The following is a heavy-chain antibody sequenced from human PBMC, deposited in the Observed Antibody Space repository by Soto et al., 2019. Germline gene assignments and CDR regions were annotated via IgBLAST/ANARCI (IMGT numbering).Heavy chain of an antibody. CDR1: GYTFTSNA. V-gene: IGHV1-3*01. Sequence: ASVKVSCKASGYTFTSNAMHWVRQAPGQRLEWMGWINAGNGNTKYSQKFQGRVTITRDTSASTAYMELSSLRSEDTAVYYCAAGRITIFGVVINWFDPWGQGTLVTVSS. CDR3: AAGRITIFGVVINWFDP. J-gene: IGHJ5*02. D-gene: IGHD3-3*01. CDR2: INAGNGNT.